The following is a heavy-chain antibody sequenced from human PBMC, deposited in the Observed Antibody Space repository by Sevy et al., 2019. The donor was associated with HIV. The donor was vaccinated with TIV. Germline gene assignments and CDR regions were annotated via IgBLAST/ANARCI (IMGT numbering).Heavy chain of an antibody. CDR1: GLTFDRYF. CDR3: AKRDLNHQFLLDF. Sequence: GGSLRLSCAASGLTFDRYFMHWVRQAPGKGLEWLAVISGDGSDTSYADSLRGRFTISRDNSKNTLFLQMNRLGTEDTAVYFRAKRDLNHQFLLDFWGQGTLVTVSS. D-gene: IGHD2-21*01. J-gene: IGHJ4*02. V-gene: IGHV3-30*18. CDR2: ISGDGSDT.